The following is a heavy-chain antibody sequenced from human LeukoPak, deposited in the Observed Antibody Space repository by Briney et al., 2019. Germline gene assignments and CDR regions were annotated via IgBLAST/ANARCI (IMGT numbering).Heavy chain of an antibody. CDR1: GGSISSSSYY. Sequence: PSETLSLTCTVSGGSISSSSYYWGWIRQPPGKGLEWIGSIYYSGSTYYNPSLKSRVTISVDTSKNQFSLELSSVTAADTAVYYCARDIGDYAFDYWGQGTLVTVSS. D-gene: IGHD4-17*01. CDR2: IYYSGST. CDR3: ARDIGDYAFDY. J-gene: IGHJ4*02. V-gene: IGHV4-39*07.